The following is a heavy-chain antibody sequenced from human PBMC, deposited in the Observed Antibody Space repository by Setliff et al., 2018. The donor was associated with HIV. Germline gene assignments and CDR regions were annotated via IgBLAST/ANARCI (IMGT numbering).Heavy chain of an antibody. V-gene: IGHV1-3*01. Sequence: VASVKVSCKASGYIFTDYAVHWVRQAPGQSLEWMGWINVGNGNTRYSEKFQGRVTFARDTSATTAHMELSSLRSEDTALYFCTWLVASESGWFDPWGQGTLVTVSS. CDR3: TWLVASESGWFDP. J-gene: IGHJ5*02. CDR1: GYIFTDYA. CDR2: INVGNGNT. D-gene: IGHD3-22*01.